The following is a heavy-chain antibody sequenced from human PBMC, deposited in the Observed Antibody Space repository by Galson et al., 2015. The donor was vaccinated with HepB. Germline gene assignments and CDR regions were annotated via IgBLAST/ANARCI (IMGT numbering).Heavy chain of an antibody. Sequence: SLRLSCAASTFIFSTYSMDWVRQAPGKGLEWVSYISSSSTTIYYADSVKGRFTISRDNAKNSLYLQMNSLRAEDTAEYYCVLLRGYDLKPLDYWGQGTLVTVSS. CDR1: TFIFSTYS. J-gene: IGHJ4*02. D-gene: IGHD5-12*01. CDR3: VLLRGYDLKPLDY. CDR2: ISSSSTTI. V-gene: IGHV3-48*04.